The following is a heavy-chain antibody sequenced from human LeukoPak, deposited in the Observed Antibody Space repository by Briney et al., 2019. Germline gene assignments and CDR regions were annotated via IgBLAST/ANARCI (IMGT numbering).Heavy chain of an antibody. CDR2: IYTSGST. CDR1: GGSISSYY. V-gene: IGHV4-4*07. CDR3: ARWGYSYGNFDY. D-gene: IGHD5-18*01. Sequence: SETLSLTGTASGGSISSYYWSWIRQPAGKGLEWIGRIYTSGSTNYNPSLKSRVTMSVDTSKNQFSLKLSSVTAADTAVYYCARWGYSYGNFDYWGQGTLVTASS. J-gene: IGHJ4*02.